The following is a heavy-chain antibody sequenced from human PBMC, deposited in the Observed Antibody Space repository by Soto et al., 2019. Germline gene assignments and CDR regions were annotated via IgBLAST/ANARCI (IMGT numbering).Heavy chain of an antibody. CDR2: IYYGGST. CDR3: AKNWNWGSLVH. J-gene: IGHJ4*02. CDR1: GDSISTDY. D-gene: IGHD7-27*01. V-gene: IGHV4-59*08. Sequence: SETLSLTCTVSGDSISTDYWSWFRQSPGKGLEWIGFIYYGGSTNYNPSLKSRVTISVDTPKNQFSLKLSSVTAADTAVYYCAKNWNWGSLVHWGQGTLVTV.